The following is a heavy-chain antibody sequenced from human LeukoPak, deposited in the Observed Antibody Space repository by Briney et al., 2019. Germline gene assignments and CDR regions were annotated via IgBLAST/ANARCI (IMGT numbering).Heavy chain of an antibody. CDR3: ANQESVEGY. Sequence: PGGSLRLSCAASGFTFSNYAMNWVRQAPGKGLEWVSAISGSGGSTYYADSVKGRFTISRDNSKNTLYLQMNSLRAEDTAMYYCANQESVEGYWGQGTLVTVSS. D-gene: IGHD1-1*01. J-gene: IGHJ4*02. CDR1: GFTFSNYA. CDR2: ISGSGGST. V-gene: IGHV3-23*01.